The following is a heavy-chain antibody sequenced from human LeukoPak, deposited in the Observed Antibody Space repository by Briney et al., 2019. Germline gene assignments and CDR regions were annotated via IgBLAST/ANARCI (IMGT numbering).Heavy chain of an antibody. D-gene: IGHD5-18*01. J-gene: IGHJ4*02. CDR3: ARKVRGYSYGSYGY. V-gene: IGHV4-34*01. Sequence: PSETLSLTCAVYGGSFSGYYWSWIRQPPGKGLEWIGEINHSGSTNYNPSLKSRVTISVDTSKNQFSLKLSSVTAADTAVYYCARKVRGYSYGSYGYWGQGTLVTVSS. CDR1: GGSFSGYY. CDR2: INHSGST.